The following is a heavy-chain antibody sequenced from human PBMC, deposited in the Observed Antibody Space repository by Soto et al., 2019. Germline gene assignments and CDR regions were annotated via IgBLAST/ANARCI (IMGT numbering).Heavy chain of an antibody. CDR2: TYYGSKWYN. V-gene: IGHV6-1*01. CDR1: GDSVSSNSAA. CDR3: ARGPYYYESGSPIAGYVDY. D-gene: IGHD3-10*01. Sequence: SQTLSLTCAISGDSVSSNSAAWNWIRQSPSRGLEWLGRTYYGSKWYNDYAVSVKSRITINPDTSKNQFSLQLNSVTPEDTAVYYCARGPYYYESGSPIAGYVDYWGQGTLVTVSS. J-gene: IGHJ4*02.